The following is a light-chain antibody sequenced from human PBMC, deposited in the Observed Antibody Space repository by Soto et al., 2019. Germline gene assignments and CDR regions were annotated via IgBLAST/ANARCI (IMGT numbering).Light chain of an antibody. CDR1: QSVNTN. CDR3: QQYNNWPGT. Sequence: EIVMTQSPATLCVSPVERATLSCRASQSVNTNLAWYQQKPGQAPRLLIHGASIRATGIPASFSGSGSGTEFTLTISSLQSDDFAIDYCQQYNNWPGTFGQGTKVAIK. CDR2: GAS. V-gene: IGKV3-15*01. J-gene: IGKJ1*01.